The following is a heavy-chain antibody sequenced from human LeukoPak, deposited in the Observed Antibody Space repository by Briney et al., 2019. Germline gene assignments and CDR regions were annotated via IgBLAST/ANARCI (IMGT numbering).Heavy chain of an antibody. CDR3: ARYYDFWSSIDY. D-gene: IGHD3-3*01. J-gene: IGHJ4*02. CDR1: GFSFSSHW. CDR2: IKQDGTEK. Sequence: GGSLRLSCAASGFSFSSHWMFWVRQAPGRRLEWVANIKQDGTEKYYVDSVKGRFTISRDNAKNSLYLQMNSLRAEDTAIYYCARYYDFWSSIDYWGQGTLVTVSS. V-gene: IGHV3-7*05.